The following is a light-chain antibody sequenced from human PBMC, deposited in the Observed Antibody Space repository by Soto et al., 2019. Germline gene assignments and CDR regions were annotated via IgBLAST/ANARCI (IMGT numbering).Light chain of an antibody. Sequence: EIVLTQSPGTLSLSPGERATLSCRASQSIRSHYLARYQQKPGQAPRLLISGAHNRAPGIPDRFSGSESGTDFTLRISRLEPEDFAVYYCQQYGSSVTFGQGTKVDIK. V-gene: IGKV3-20*01. CDR3: QQYGSSVT. CDR1: QSIRSHY. J-gene: IGKJ1*01. CDR2: GAH.